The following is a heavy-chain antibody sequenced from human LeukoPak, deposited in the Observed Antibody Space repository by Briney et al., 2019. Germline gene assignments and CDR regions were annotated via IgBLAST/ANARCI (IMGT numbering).Heavy chain of an antibody. D-gene: IGHD4-17*01. CDR3: ARYGHDGDQRWYFDL. V-gene: IGHV4-39*01. J-gene: IGHJ2*01. CDR1: GGSISSSSYY. Sequence: SETLSHTCTVSGGSISSSSYYWGWIRQPPGKGLEWIGSIYYSGSTYYNPSLKRRVTISVDTSKNQFSLKLSSVTAADTAVYYCARYGHDGDQRWYFDLWGRGALVTVSS. CDR2: IYYSGST.